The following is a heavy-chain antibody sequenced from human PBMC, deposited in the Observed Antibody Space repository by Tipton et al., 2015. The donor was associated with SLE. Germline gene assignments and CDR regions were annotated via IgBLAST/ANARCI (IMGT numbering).Heavy chain of an antibody. CDR1: GYTFTSYG. Sequence: QLVQSGAEVKKPGASVKVSCKASGYTFTSYGISWVRQAPGQGLEWMGWISAYNGNTNYAQKLQGRVTMTTDTSTSTAYMELRSRRSDDTAVYYCASQGYCSSTSCPIGCFQHWGQGTLVTVSS. CDR3: ASQGYCSSTSCPIGCFQH. V-gene: IGHV1-18*01. J-gene: IGHJ1*01. CDR2: ISAYNGNT. D-gene: IGHD2-2*01.